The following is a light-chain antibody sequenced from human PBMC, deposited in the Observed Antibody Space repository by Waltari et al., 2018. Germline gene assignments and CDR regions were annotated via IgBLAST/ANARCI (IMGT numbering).Light chain of an antibody. J-gene: IGKJ1*01. CDR3: QQYGETPWT. Sequence: EIVLTQPPGTLPLSPGERATLSCRATESVPANYLAWYQQKPGQAPRLLISGASSRATGIPDRFSGRGSGTDFTLTIARLEPEDFAVYYCQQYGETPWTFGQGTKVDLK. CDR1: ESVPANY. CDR2: GAS. V-gene: IGKV3-20*01.